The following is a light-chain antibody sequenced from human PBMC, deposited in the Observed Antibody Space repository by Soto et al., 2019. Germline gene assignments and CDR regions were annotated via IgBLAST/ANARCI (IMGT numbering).Light chain of an antibody. CDR3: QLLANFPLT. V-gene: IGKV3-20*01. CDR1: QSLGSGY. Sequence: EIVLTQSPGTLSLSPGDRATLSCRASQSLGSGYLAWYQQKPGQAPRLLIYGASNRATGIPDRFSGSGSGTEFTLTISSLQPEDFASYYCQLLANFPLTFGQGTRLEIK. CDR2: GAS. J-gene: IGKJ5*01.